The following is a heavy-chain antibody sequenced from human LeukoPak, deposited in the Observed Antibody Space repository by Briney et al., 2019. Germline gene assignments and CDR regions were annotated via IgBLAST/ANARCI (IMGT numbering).Heavy chain of an antibody. J-gene: IGHJ4*02. CDR3: AGGGRSTYFDWSPDY. Sequence: PGGSLRLSCAASGFTFSSYSMNWVRQAPGKGLEWVSYISSSSSTIYYADSVKGRFTISRDNAKNSLYLQMNSLRAEDTAVYYCAGGGRSTYFDWSPDYWGQGTLVTVSS. D-gene: IGHD3-9*01. V-gene: IGHV3-48*04. CDR2: ISSSSSTI. CDR1: GFTFSSYS.